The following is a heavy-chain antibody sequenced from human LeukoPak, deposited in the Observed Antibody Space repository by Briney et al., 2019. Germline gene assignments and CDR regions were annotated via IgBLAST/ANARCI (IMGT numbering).Heavy chain of an antibody. V-gene: IGHV1-69*05. CDR1: GGTFSINA. Sequence: ASLKVSCKASGGTFSINAITWVRQAPGQGLEWMGGIIPMSETPKYTQKFQGRVTIATDESTNTAYMELSSLRSEDTAVYYCARDKNSGECVSNSCYGVWPLDIWGQGTMVTVSS. D-gene: IGHD2-2*01. J-gene: IGHJ3*02. CDR3: ARDKNSGECVSNSCYGVWPLDI. CDR2: IIPMSETP.